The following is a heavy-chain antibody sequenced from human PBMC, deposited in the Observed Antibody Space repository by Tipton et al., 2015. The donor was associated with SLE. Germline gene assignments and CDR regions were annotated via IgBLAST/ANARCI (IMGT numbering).Heavy chain of an antibody. CDR1: GFTFSRYG. J-gene: IGHJ6*02. CDR3: AKDGYDSSWSTDYFYYYGMDV. D-gene: IGHD6-13*01. V-gene: IGHV3-30*02. Sequence: SLRLSCAASGFTFSRYGMHWVRQAPGKGLEWVALIRYDGNNKYYIDSVKGRFTISRDNSKNTLYLQMNTLRAEDTAVYYCAKDGYDSSWSTDYFYYYGMDVWGQGTTVTVSS. CDR2: IRYDGNNK.